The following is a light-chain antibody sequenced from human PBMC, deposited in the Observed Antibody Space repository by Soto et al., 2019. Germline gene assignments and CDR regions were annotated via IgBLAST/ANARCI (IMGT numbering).Light chain of an antibody. CDR1: SGHNNYA. Sequence: QSVLTQSPSASASLGASVKLTCTLNSGHNNYAITWHQQQPEKGPRYLMKVDSDGSHNKGGGIPDRFSGSSSGAERYLTISRLQSEDEADYYCQTWGTGIVVFGGGTKLTVL. CDR2: VDSDGSH. J-gene: IGLJ2*01. CDR3: QTWGTGIVV. V-gene: IGLV4-69*01.